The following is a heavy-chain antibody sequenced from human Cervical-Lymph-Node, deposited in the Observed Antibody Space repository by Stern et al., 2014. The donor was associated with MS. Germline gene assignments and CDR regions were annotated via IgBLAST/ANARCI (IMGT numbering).Heavy chain of an antibody. V-gene: IGHV3-30*03. CDR3: ARDYEDTSMLFDH. D-gene: IGHD2-8*01. CDR1: GFTFSSYG. Sequence: VQLVESGGAVVQPGRSLRLSCAASGFTFSSYGMHWVRLAPGKGLEWVTVISDDGNHKYYAACVKGRFTISRDNSKNTLHLQMNSVTPDDTAIYYCARDYEDTSMLFDHWGQGTLVTVSS. CDR2: ISDDGNHK. J-gene: IGHJ4*02.